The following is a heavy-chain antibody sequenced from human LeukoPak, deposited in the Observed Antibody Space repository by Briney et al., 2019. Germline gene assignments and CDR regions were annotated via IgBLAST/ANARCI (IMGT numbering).Heavy chain of an antibody. J-gene: IGHJ4*02. V-gene: IGHV3-21*05. CDR1: GFTFSSYE. D-gene: IGHD4-17*01. CDR3: ARATASRFDY. CDR2: ISSSSSYI. Sequence: PGGSLRLSCAASGFTFSSYEMNWVRQAPGKGLEWVSYISSSSSYIYYADSVKGRFTISRDNSKNTLYLQMNSLKAEDTAVYYCARATASRFDYWGQGTLVTVSS.